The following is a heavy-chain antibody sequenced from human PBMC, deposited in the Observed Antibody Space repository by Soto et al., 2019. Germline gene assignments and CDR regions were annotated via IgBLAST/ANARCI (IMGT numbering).Heavy chain of an antibody. J-gene: IGHJ6*02. D-gene: IGHD5-18*01. V-gene: IGHV1-69*13. CDR1: GGSFTYT. CDR3: ARLHSHGTYGMDV. Sequence: SVKVSCKASGGSFTYTLSWVRQAPGQGLEWMGGIIPIFGTTNYAQKFQDRVTITADESTKTAYMELNTLTSEDTAVYYCARLHSHGTYGMDVRGQGTTVTVSS. CDR2: IIPIFGTT.